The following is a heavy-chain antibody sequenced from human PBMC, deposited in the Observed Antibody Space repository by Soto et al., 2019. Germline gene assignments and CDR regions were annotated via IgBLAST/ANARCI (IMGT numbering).Heavy chain of an antibody. V-gene: IGHV3-7*04. CDR2: IKQDGSEI. J-gene: IGHJ4*02. CDR3: ARDLASTTIPNY. D-gene: IGHD4-17*01. CDR1: GFTFSSYL. Sequence: EVQLVESGGGLVQPGGSLRLSCAASGFTFSSYLMSWVRQAPGKGLEWVANIKQDGSEIHYVDSVKGRFTISRDNAKNSLYLQMNSLRAEDTAVYYCARDLASTTIPNYWGQGTLVTVSS.